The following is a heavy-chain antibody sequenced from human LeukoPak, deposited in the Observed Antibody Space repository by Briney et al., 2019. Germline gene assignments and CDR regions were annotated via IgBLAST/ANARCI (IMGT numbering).Heavy chain of an antibody. J-gene: IGHJ4*02. CDR2: INPNSGGT. CDR3: ARDEGYQLFPLHY. V-gene: IGHV1-2*02. D-gene: IGHD6-13*01. Sequence: GASVRVSCMASGYTFTVYYMHWVPQAPGQGLEWMGWINPNSGGTNYAQKFQGRVTMTRDTSISTASMELSRLRSDDTAVYYCARDEGYQLFPLHYWGQGTLVTVSS. CDR1: GYTFTVYY.